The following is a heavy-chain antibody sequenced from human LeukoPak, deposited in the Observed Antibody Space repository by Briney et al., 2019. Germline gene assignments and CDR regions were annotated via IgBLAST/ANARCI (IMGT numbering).Heavy chain of an antibody. D-gene: IGHD3-22*01. CDR2: IIPIFGTA. CDR1: GGTFSSYA. CDR3: ASLGHYYDSSGYYDY. V-gene: IGHV1-69*13. J-gene: IGHJ4*02. Sequence: GASVKVSCKASGGTFSSYAISWVRQAPGQGLEWMGGIIPIFGTANYAQKFQGRVTITADESTSTAYMELSSLRSEDTAVYYCASLGHYYDSSGYYDYWGQGTLVTVSS.